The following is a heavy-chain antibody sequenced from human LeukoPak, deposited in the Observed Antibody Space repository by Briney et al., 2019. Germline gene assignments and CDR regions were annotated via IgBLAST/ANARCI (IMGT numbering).Heavy chain of an antibody. J-gene: IGHJ4*02. CDR1: GGSISSYY. Sequence: SETLSLTCTVSGGSISSYYWSWIRQPPGKGLEWIGYIYYSGSTNYIPSLKSRVTISVDTSKNQFSLKLSSLTAADTAVYYCARHLSVAGTILFDYWGQGTLVTVSS. D-gene: IGHD6-19*01. CDR3: ARHLSVAGTILFDY. CDR2: IYYSGST. V-gene: IGHV4-59*08.